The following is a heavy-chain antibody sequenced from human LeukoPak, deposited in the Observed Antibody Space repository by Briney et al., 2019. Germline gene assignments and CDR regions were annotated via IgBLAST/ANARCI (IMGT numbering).Heavy chain of an antibody. Sequence: PSEALSLTCTVSGGSIRSYYWSWIRQHPGKGLEWIGYIYYSGSTYYNPSLKSRVTISVDTSKNQFSLKLSSVTAADTAVYYCARDYCSSTSCYIDYWGQGTLVTVSS. D-gene: IGHD2-2*02. J-gene: IGHJ4*02. CDR2: IYYSGST. V-gene: IGHV4-59*06. CDR3: ARDYCSSTSCYIDY. CDR1: GGSIRSYY.